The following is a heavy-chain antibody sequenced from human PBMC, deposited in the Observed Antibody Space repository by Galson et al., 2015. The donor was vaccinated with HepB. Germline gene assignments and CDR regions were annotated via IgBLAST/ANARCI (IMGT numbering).Heavy chain of an antibody. CDR3: ARGYDFWSGYYREKGLDY. Sequence: SLRLSCAASGFTFSSYSMNWVRQAPGKGLEWVSSISSSSSYIYYADSVEGRFTISRDNAKNSLYLQMNSLRAEDTAVCYCARGYDFWSGYYREKGLDYWGQGTLVTVSS. CDR1: GFTFSSYS. V-gene: IGHV3-21*01. CDR2: ISSSSSYI. J-gene: IGHJ4*02. D-gene: IGHD3-3*01.